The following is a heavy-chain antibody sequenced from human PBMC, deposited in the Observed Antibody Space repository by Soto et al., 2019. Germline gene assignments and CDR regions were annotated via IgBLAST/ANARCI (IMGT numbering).Heavy chain of an antibody. D-gene: IGHD2-15*01. J-gene: IGHJ6*02. Sequence: PGESLKISCKGSGYSFTSHWIGWVRQMPGKGLEWMGFIYPGDSDTRYSPSFQGQVTISADKSISTAYLQWSSLKASDTAMYYCARHRPGGNPPYGMDVWGQGTTVTVSS. CDR2: IYPGDSDT. CDR3: ARHRPGGNPPYGMDV. V-gene: IGHV5-51*01. CDR1: GYSFTSHW.